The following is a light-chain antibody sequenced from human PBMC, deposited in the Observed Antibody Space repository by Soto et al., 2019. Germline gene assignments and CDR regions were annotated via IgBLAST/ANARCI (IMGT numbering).Light chain of an antibody. Sequence: DIVLTQSPATLSLSPGETATLSCRASQSVSSYLAWYQQKPGQAPRLLIYDASDRATGIPARFSGSGSGADFTLTISSLEPEGFAVYYCQQRRSWPLTFGQGTRLEIK. V-gene: IGKV3-11*01. CDR3: QQRRSWPLT. J-gene: IGKJ5*01. CDR2: DAS. CDR1: QSVSSY.